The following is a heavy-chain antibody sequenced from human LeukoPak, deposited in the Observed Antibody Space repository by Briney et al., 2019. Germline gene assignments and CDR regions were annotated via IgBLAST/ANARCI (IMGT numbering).Heavy chain of an antibody. CDR2: ISNSGRTK. J-gene: IGHJ4*02. D-gene: IGHD4-17*01. V-gene: IGHV3-48*03. Sequence: GGSLRLSCAASGFTFSSYEMNWVRQAPGKGLEWVSFISNSGRTKYYADSVKGRFTISRDNAKNSLYLQMNILRADDTAVYYCATSSVTTGIDFDCWGQGTLVTVSS. CDR1: GFTFSSYE. CDR3: ATSSVTTGIDFDC.